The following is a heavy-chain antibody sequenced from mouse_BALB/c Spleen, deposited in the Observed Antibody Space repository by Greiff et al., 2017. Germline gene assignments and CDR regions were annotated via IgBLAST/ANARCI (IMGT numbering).Heavy chain of an antibody. Sequence: VQLQQSGPELVKPGASVRISCKASGYTFTSYYIHWVKQRPGQGLEWIGWIYPGNVNTKYNEKFKGKATLTADKSSSTAYMQLSSLTSEDSAVYFCARRGSGGPTFFDYWGQGTTLTVSS. V-gene: IGHV1S56*01. CDR2: IYPGNVNT. J-gene: IGHJ2*01. CDR1: GYTFTSYY. CDR3: ARRGSGGPTFFDY. D-gene: IGHD1-1*02.